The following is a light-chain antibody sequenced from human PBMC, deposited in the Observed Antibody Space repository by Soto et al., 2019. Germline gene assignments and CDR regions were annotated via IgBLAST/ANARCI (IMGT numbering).Light chain of an antibody. J-gene: IGKJ3*01. V-gene: IGKV1-9*01. Sequence: DIQLTQSPSFLSASVGDRVTITCRASQGISSYLAWYQQKPGKAPKLLIYAASTLQSGVPSRFSGSGSGTEFTLTIGSLQPEDFATYYCQQLISYPLDFGPGTKVDIK. CDR3: QQLISYPLD. CDR2: AAS. CDR1: QGISSY.